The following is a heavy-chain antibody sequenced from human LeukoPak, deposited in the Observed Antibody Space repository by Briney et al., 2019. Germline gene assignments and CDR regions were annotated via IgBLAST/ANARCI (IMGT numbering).Heavy chain of an antibody. J-gene: IGHJ3*02. CDR2: TYYRSKWYN. V-gene: IGHV6-1*01. D-gene: IGHD6-6*01. CDR1: GDSVSSNSAA. CDR3: ARDLISSKDFGFLGDAFDI. Sequence: SQTLSLTCAISGDSVSSNSAAWNWIRQSPSRGLEWLGRTYYRSKWYNDYAVSVKSRITINPDTSKNQFSLQLNSVTPEDTAVYYCARDLISSKDFGFLGDAFDIWGQGTMVTVSS.